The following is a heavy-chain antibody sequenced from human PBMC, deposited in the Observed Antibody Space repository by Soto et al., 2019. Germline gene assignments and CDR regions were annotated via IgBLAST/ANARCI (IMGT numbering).Heavy chain of an antibody. J-gene: IGHJ1*01. CDR3: ASDPRVPLEH. Sequence: EVVLLQSGGGLEQPGNSLRLSCAASGFTFTNFGMNWVRQVPGKGLEWVSMISPTGDATYYADSVRGRFTISRDTSKNILYLQTDSLRVEDTAVYYCASDPRVPLEHWGEGSGVTVS. D-gene: IGHD2-21*01. CDR2: ISPTGDAT. V-gene: IGHV3-23*01. CDR1: GFTFTNFG.